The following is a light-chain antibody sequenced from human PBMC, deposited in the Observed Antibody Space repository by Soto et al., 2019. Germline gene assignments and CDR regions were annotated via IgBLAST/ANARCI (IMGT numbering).Light chain of an antibody. CDR3: QSYDKAPLT. J-gene: IGKJ1*01. V-gene: IGKV1-27*01. Sequence: DIQMTQSPSSLSASVGDRVTITCRASRGIYTHLAWYQQKPGNAPKLLIYAASTLQSGVPSRFSASGSVTDFILSISALKFEDVGTYFCQSYDKAPLTFGSGIRV. CDR2: AAS. CDR1: RGIYTH.